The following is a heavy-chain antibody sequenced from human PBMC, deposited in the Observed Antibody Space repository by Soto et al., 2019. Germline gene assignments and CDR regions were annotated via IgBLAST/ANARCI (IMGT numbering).Heavy chain of an antibody. J-gene: IGHJ4*02. Sequence: QVLLVQSGAEVRKPESSVRVSCKASGGTFTDFTISWLRQIPGQGLEWMGRLIPLLGIPTYAQRFQGRLTITADKXXXXXXXXXXXXXXXXXXXXXXXXXXXHQLLYRFDLWGQGTLVAVSS. V-gene: IGHV1-69*02. CDR3: XXXXXHQLLYRFDL. D-gene: IGHD2-21*01. CDR1: GGTFTDFT. CDR2: LIPLLGIP.